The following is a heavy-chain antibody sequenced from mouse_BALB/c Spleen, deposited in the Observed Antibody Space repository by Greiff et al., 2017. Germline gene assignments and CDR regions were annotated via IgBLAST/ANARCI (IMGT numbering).Heavy chain of an antibody. CDR3: ARDRAY. Sequence: VKLQQSGPGLVAPSQSLSITCTASGFSLTSYGVHWVRQPPGKGLEWLGVIWAGGSTNYYSAHMSRQIISKANSKSQGFFKMNSLQTDDTAMYCCARDRAYWGQGTLVTVSA. V-gene: IGHV2-9*02. CDR1: GFSLTSYG. J-gene: IGHJ3*01. CDR2: IWAGGST.